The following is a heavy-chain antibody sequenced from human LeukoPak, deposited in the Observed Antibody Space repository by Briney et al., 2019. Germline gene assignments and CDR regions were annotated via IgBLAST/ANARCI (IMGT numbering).Heavy chain of an antibody. CDR3: ARLYSNNYAYY. V-gene: IGHV4-39*01. Sequence: SQTLSLTCTVSGGSISSGGYYWSWIRQPPGKGLEWIGSIYYSGSTYYNPSLKSRVTISVDTSKNQFSLKLSSVTAADTAVYYCARLYSNNYAYYWGQGTLVTVSS. D-gene: IGHD5-24*01. CDR1: GGSISSGGYY. CDR2: IYYSGST. J-gene: IGHJ4*02.